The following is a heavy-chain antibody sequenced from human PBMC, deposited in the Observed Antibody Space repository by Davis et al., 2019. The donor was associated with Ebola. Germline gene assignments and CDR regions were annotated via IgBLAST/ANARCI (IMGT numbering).Heavy chain of an antibody. V-gene: IGHV3-11*06. Sequence: GESLKISCAASGFTFSYYYMSWIRQAPGKGLEWVSYISSCSSYTNYADSVKGRFTISRDNAKNPLYLQMNSLRAEDTAVYYCARVLKVVGARVMAVYYFDYWGQGTLVTVSS. CDR3: ARVLKVVGARVMAVYYFDY. J-gene: IGHJ4*02. CDR2: ISSCSSYT. CDR1: GFTFSYYY. D-gene: IGHD1-26*01.